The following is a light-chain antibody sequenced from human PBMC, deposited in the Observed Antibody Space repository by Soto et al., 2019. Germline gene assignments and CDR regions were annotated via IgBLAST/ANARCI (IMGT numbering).Light chain of an antibody. CDR2: GAS. CDR3: QQYNNWPKM. CDR1: QTIGSN. Sequence: EIVMTQSPDILSVSPGERATISCRASQTIGSNLAWYQQKPGQAPRVLIYGASTRATGIPARFSGSGSGTDFTLTISRLQSEDSAVYYCQQYNNWPKMFGQGTKVEIK. J-gene: IGKJ1*01. V-gene: IGKV3-15*01.